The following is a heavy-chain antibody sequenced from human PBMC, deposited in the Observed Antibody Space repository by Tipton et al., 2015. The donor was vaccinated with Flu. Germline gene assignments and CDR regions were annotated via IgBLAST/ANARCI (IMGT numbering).Heavy chain of an antibody. CDR1: GGSFSGYY. V-gene: IGHV4-34*01. D-gene: IGHD3-9*01. CDR2: INHSGST. Sequence: TLSLTCAVYGGSFSGYYWSWIRQPPGKGLEWIGEINHSGSTNYNPSPKSRVTISVDTSKNQFSLKLSSVTAADTAVYYCARGSGFFIRIYYFDYWGQGTLVTVSS. J-gene: IGHJ4*02. CDR3: ARGSGFFIRIYYFDY.